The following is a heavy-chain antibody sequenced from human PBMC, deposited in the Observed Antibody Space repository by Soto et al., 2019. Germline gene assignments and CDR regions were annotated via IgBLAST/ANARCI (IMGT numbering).Heavy chain of an antibody. V-gene: IGHV1-46*01. Sequence: GASVKVSCKASGYTFTSYYMHWVRQAPGQGLEWMGIINPSGGSTSYAQKFQGRVTMTRDTSTSTVYMELSSLRSEDTAVYHCATVGATLSLYFQHWGQGTLVTVSS. CDR3: ATVGATLSLYFQH. CDR2: INPSGGST. J-gene: IGHJ1*01. D-gene: IGHD1-26*01. CDR1: GYTFTSYY.